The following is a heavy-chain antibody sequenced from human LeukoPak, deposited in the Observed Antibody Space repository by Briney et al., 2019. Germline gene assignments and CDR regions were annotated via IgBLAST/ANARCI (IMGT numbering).Heavy chain of an antibody. CDR2: ISAYNGNT. Sequence: ASVKVSCKASGYTFTSYGISWVRQAPGQGLEWMGWISAYNGNTNYAQKLQGRVTMTTGTSTSTAYMELRSLRSDDTAVYYCARESGIAGAQSDAFDIWGQGTMVTVSS. CDR3: ARESGIAGAQSDAFDI. V-gene: IGHV1-18*01. J-gene: IGHJ3*02. D-gene: IGHD1-26*01. CDR1: GYTFTSYG.